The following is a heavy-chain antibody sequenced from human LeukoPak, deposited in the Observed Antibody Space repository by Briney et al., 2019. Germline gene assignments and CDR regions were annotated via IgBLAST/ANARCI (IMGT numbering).Heavy chain of an antibody. CDR1: GFTFSSYA. CDR3: ARGGGYASPIGY. CDR2: IYHSGST. D-gene: IGHD5-12*01. V-gene: IGHV4-59*01. Sequence: KPGGSLRLSCAASGFTFSSYAMSWIRQPPGKGLEWIGYIYHSGSTNYNPSLKSRVTISVDTSKNQFSLKLSSVTAADTAVYYCARGGGYASPIGYWGQGALVTVSS. J-gene: IGHJ4*02.